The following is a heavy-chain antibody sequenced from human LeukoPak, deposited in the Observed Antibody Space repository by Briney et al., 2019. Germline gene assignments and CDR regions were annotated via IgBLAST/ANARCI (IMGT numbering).Heavy chain of an antibody. CDR1: GYTFTSYG. CDR2: ISAYNGNT. D-gene: IGHD3-3*02. J-gene: IGHJ4*02. CDR3: ASSSAFMTHRLDY. V-gene: IGHV1-18*01. Sequence: ASVKVSCKASGYTFTSYGISWVRQAPGQGLKGMGWISAYNGNTNYAQTLQGRVTMTTDTSTSTAYMELRSLRSDDTAVYYCASSSAFMTHRLDYWGQGTLVTVPS.